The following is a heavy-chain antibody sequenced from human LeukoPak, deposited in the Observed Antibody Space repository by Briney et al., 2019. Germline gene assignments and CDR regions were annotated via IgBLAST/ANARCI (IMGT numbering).Heavy chain of an antibody. Sequence: SETLSLTCAVYGGSFSGYYWSWIRQPPGKGLEWIGEINHSGSTNYNPSLKSRVTISVDTSKNQFSLTLSSETAADTAVYYCARGIKQWLVRNAFDIWGQGTMVTVSS. D-gene: IGHD6-19*01. J-gene: IGHJ3*02. V-gene: IGHV4-34*01. CDR1: GGSFSGYY. CDR3: ARGIKQWLVRNAFDI. CDR2: INHSGST.